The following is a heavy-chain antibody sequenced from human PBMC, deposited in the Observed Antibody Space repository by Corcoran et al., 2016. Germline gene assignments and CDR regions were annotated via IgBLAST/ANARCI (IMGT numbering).Heavy chain of an antibody. Sequence: QVQLVESGGGVVQPGRSLRLSCAASGFTFSSYGMHWVRQAPGKGLEWVAVIPYDGSNKYYADSVKGRFTISRDNSKNTLYLQMNSLRAEDTAVYDCAKDSSPCLEWFLPYYYGMDVWGQGTTVTVSS. CDR1: GFTFSSYG. J-gene: IGHJ6*02. V-gene: IGHV3-30*18. CDR3: AKDSSPCLEWFLPYYYGMDV. D-gene: IGHD3-3*02. CDR2: IPYDGSNK.